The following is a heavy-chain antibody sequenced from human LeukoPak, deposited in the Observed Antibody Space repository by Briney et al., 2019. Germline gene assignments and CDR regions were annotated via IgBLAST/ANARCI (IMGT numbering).Heavy chain of an antibody. CDR3: AREDPYDSSGYYDY. D-gene: IGHD3-22*01. CDR2: INHSGST. Sequence: SETLSLTCAVYGGPSSGYYWSWSAHPPGKGREGMGEINHSGSTNYNPSLKSRVTISVDTSKNQFSLKLSSVTAADTAVYYCAREDPYDSSGYYDYWGQGTLVTVSS. V-gene: IGHV4-34*01. CDR1: GGPSSGYY. J-gene: IGHJ4*02.